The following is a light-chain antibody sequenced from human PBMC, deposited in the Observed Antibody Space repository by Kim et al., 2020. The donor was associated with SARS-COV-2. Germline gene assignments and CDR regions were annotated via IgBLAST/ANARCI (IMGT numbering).Light chain of an antibody. V-gene: IGKV1-33*01. CDR1: EDINTY. CDR2: DAS. CDR3: QQYDSFPYT. Sequence: SASVGDRVTITCQASEDINTYLDWYQQKPGQAPDLLIYDASNLKTGVPSRFSAIGYETEFTLTITNLQPEDIATYYCQQYDSFPYTFGQGTKLEI. J-gene: IGKJ2*01.